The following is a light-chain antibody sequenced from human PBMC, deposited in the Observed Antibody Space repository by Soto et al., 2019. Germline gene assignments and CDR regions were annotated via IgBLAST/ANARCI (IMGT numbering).Light chain of an antibody. J-gene: IGKJ1*01. V-gene: IGKV1-39*01. CDR1: QSISRY. CDR3: QQSYSST. CDR2: GAS. Sequence: DIQMTQSPSSLSASVGDRVTITCRASQSISRYLNWYQQKPGKAPKLLIYGASSLQSGVPSRFSGSASGTDFTLTTSSLQPEDFATYYCQQSYSSTFGQGTKVDIK.